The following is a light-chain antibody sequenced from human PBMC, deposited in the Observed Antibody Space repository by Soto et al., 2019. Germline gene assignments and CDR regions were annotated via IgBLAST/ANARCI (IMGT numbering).Light chain of an antibody. CDR1: ETVGRN. CDR3: QQRSGWPPLN. J-gene: IGKJ4*01. CDR2: DAS. Sequence: VLTQSTDTLSLSPGERATLSCRATETVGRNLAWFQQKPGQTPRLLIYDASTRVTGIPARFRCSGYGRDFTLTISSLEPEDFAVYYCQQRSGWPPLNFGGGNKVEIK. V-gene: IGKV3-11*02.